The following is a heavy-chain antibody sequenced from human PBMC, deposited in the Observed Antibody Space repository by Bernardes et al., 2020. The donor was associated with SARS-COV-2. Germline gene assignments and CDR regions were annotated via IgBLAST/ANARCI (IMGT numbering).Heavy chain of an antibody. CDR1: GFTFTNYW. Sequence: GGSLRLSRVGSGFTFTNYWMSWVRQAPGRGLEWVANIKHDETVINYVDSVKGRFTISRDNAKNSVFLQMNSLTVEDTAVYYCARDEMWGQGTLVTVSS. V-gene: IGHV3-7*01. J-gene: IGHJ4*02. CDR3: ARDEM. CDR2: IKHDETVI.